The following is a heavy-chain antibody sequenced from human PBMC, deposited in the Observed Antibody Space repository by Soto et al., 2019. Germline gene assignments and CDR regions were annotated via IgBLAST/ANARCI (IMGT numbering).Heavy chain of an antibody. CDR1: GFTFSNYF. CDR2: ISSFGATK. Sequence: QVQLVESGGGLVKPGGSLRLSCAVSGFTFSNYFMTWIRQAPGKGLGWISYISSFGATKLYADNVKGRFTISRDNALNSLFLQMNSLSAEDTVVYDCAIRIAVAASRSEAFEIGGQGTMVSASS. CDR3: AIRIAVAASRSEAFEI. J-gene: IGHJ3*02. D-gene: IGHD6-19*01. V-gene: IGHV3-11*01.